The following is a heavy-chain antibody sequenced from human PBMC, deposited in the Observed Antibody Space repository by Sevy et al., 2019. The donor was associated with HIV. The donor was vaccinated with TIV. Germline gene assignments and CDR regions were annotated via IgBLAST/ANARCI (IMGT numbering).Heavy chain of an antibody. J-gene: IGHJ3*02. V-gene: IGHV3-23*01. Sequence: GGSLRLSCAASGFSFSSYAMNWVRQAPGKGLEWVSTIFGSGDVTYYADSVKGRFTISRDKSKNTLYLQMYSLRADDTAVDYCAGARYDTSGSCDAFDIWGQGTMVTVSS. CDR1: GFSFSSYA. D-gene: IGHD3-22*01. CDR3: AGARYDTSGSCDAFDI. CDR2: IFGSGDVT.